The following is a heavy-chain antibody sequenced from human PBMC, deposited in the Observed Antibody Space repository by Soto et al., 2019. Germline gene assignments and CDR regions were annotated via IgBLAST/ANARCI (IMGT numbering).Heavy chain of an antibody. CDR1: GFTFGFYW. CDR2: IERHGNDK. CDR3: ARIRATDYEIDY. J-gene: IGHJ4*02. V-gene: IGHV3-7*03. D-gene: IGHD3-22*01. Sequence: DLEESGGDLVQPGGSLRLSCSASGFTFGFYWMTWVRQAPGKGLEWVANIERHGNDKYYVDSVTGRFTISRDNAQNSLFLQMNNLRAEDTAVYFCARIRATDYEIDYWGQGTLVTVSS.